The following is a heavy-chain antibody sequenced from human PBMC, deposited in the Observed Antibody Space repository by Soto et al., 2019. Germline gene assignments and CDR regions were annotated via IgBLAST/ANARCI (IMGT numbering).Heavy chain of an antibody. V-gene: IGHV1-18*01. J-gene: IGHJ3*02. Sequence: ASVKVSCKASGYTFTSYGISWVRQAPGQGLEWMGWISAYNGNTNYAQKLQGRVTMTTDTSTSTAYMELRSLRSDDTAVYYCACIVVVPAATLHDAFDIWGQGTMVTVSS. CDR2: ISAYNGNT. D-gene: IGHD2-2*01. CDR1: GYTFTSYG. CDR3: ACIVVVPAATLHDAFDI.